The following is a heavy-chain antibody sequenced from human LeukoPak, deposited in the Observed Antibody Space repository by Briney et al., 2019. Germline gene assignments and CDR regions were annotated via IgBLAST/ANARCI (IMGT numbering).Heavy chain of an antibody. D-gene: IGHD5-18*01. CDR2: IYYSGST. CDR3: ARRDTASDFDY. Sequence: PSETLSLTCTVSGGSISSSSYYWGWIRQPPGKGLEWIGSIYYSGSTYYNPSLKSRVTISVDTSKNQFSLKLSSVTAADTAVYYCARRDTASDFDYWGQGTLVTVSS. J-gene: IGHJ4*02. CDR1: GGSISSSSYY. V-gene: IGHV4-39*01.